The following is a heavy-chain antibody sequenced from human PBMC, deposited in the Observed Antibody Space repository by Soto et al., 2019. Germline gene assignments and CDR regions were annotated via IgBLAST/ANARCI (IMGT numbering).Heavy chain of an antibody. J-gene: IGHJ4*02. D-gene: IGHD2-8*02. CDR1: GVSFSSYY. Sequence: PSETLSLTCADYGVSFSSYYWTWIRQPPGTGLEWSGEINHSGSTNYNPSLKSRVTISVDTSKIQFSLKLTSVTAADTAVYYCARDKITGLFDYWGQGTLVTVSS. V-gene: IGHV4-34*01. CDR2: INHSGST. CDR3: ARDKITGLFDY.